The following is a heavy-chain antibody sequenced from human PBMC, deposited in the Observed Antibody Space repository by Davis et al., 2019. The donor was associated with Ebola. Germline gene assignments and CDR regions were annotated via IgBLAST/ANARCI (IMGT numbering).Heavy chain of an antibody. J-gene: IGHJ4*02. CDR2: ISHSGGRT. CDR1: GFTFNNFA. D-gene: IGHD3-10*01. Sequence: PGGSLRLSCAASGFTFNNFAMSWVRQAPGKGLEWVSAISHSGGRTYYADSVKGRFTISRDNSKNSLYLQMNSLRAEDTAVYYCARGFDYWGQGTLVTVSS. V-gene: IGHV3-23*01. CDR3: ARGFDY.